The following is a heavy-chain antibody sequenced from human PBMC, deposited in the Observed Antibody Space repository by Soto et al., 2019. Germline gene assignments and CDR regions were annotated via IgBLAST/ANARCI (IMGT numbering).Heavy chain of an antibody. Sequence: QVQLVQSGAEVKKPGASVKVSCKASGYTFTSYYMHWVRQAPGQGLEWMGIINPSGGSTSYAQKFQGRVTMTRDTSTSTVYMELSSVRSEDTAVYYCARDGYYYDSSGYVDYWGQGTLVTVSS. CDR1: GYTFTSYY. J-gene: IGHJ4*02. CDR2: INPSGGST. V-gene: IGHV1-46*01. CDR3: ARDGYYYDSSGYVDY. D-gene: IGHD3-22*01.